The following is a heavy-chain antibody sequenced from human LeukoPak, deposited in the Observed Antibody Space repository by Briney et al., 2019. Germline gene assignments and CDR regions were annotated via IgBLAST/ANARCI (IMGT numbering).Heavy chain of an antibody. D-gene: IGHD3-9*01. V-gene: IGHV3-53*01. Sequence: GRSLRLSCAASGFTVSSTHMTWVRQAPGKELEWVSAIYSGGSTYYGDSVKGRFTISRDNSKNTLYLQMNSLRGEDTAVYYCARILSEKEYDILTGYLLDLWYFDLWGRGTLVTVSS. CDR3: ARILSEKEYDILTGYLLDLWYFDL. CDR2: IYSGGST. CDR1: GFTVSSTH. J-gene: IGHJ2*01.